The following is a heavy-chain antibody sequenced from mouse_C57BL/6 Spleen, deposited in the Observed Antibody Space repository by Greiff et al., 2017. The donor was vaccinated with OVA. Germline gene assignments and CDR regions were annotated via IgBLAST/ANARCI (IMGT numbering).Heavy chain of an antibody. CDR1: GFTFSDYG. J-gene: IGHJ1*03. CDR3: ARSYGSKGNWYFDV. Sequence: DVMLVESGGGLVKPGGSLTLSCAASGFTFSDYGMHWVRQAPEKGLEWVAYISSGSSTIYYADPVKGRFTISRDNAKNTLFLQMTSLRSEDTAMYYCARSYGSKGNWYFDVWGTGTTVTVSS. CDR2: ISSGSSTI. D-gene: IGHD1-1*01. V-gene: IGHV5-17*01.